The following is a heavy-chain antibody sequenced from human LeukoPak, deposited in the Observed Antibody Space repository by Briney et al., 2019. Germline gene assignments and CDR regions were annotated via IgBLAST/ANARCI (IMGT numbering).Heavy chain of an antibody. CDR2: ISAYNGNT. Sequence: ASLKVSCKASGYTFSSYGISWVRQAPGQGLEWMGWISAYNGNTNFAQEFQGRVTMTTDTSTSIASMELRSLRSDDTAVYYCARDQGIYNHRIIDSWGQGTLVTVSS. V-gene: IGHV1-18*01. D-gene: IGHD5-12*01. CDR1: GYTFSSYG. CDR3: ARDQGIYNHRIIDS. J-gene: IGHJ4*02.